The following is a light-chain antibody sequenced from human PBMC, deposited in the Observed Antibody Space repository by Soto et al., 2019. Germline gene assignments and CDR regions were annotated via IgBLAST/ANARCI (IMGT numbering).Light chain of an antibody. CDR1: STDVGGYHY. CDR2: EVS. Sequence: QSVLTQPSSVSGFPGQSITISCTGTSTDVGGYHYVSWYQHHPDKAPKLVIYEVSXLPXGVSYRFSGAKSGNTASLTISGSQAEDESDYYCGSYTSANAPFVFGTGTKVTVL. J-gene: IGLJ1*01. CDR3: GSYTSANAPFV. V-gene: IGLV2-14*01.